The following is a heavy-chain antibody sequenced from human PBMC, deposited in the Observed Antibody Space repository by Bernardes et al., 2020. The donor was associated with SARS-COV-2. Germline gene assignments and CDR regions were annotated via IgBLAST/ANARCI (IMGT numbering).Heavy chain of an antibody. CDR1: GGSISSYY. D-gene: IGHD2-21*02. Sequence: SETLSLTCTVSGGSISSYYWSWIRQPAGKGLEWIGRIYTSGSTNYNPSLKSRVTMSVDTSKNQFSLKLSSVTAADTAVYYCARDTCGGDCYPNRYYGMDVWGQGTTVTGSS. CDR2: IYTSGST. J-gene: IGHJ6*02. V-gene: IGHV4-4*07. CDR3: ARDTCGGDCYPNRYYGMDV.